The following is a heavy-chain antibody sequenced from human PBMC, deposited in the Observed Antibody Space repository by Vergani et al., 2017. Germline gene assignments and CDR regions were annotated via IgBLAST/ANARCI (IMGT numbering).Heavy chain of an antibody. CDR1: GGSISSGGYY. CDR3: ARDRVRYFDHYGMDV. D-gene: IGHD3-9*01. J-gene: IGHJ6*02. CDR2: IYYSGST. Sequence: QVQLQESGPGLVKPSQTLSLTCTVSGGSISSGGYYWSWIRQHPGKGLEWIGYIYYSGSTYYNPSLKSRVTISVYTSKNQFSLKLSSVTAADTAVYYCARDRVRYFDHYGMDVWGQGTTVTVSS. V-gene: IGHV4-31*03.